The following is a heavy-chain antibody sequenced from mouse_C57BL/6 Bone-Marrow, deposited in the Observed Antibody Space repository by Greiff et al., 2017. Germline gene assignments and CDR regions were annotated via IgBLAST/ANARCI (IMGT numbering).Heavy chain of an antibody. CDR1: GYTFTSYW. D-gene: IGHD1-1*01. Sequence: QVQLQQSGAELVKPGASVKMSCKASGYTFTSYWITWVKQRPGQGLEWIGDIYPGSGSTNYNEKFKSKATLTVDTSSSTAYMQLSSLTSEDSAVYYCARPYYYGSSHGWFAYWGQGTLVTVSA. V-gene: IGHV1-55*01. J-gene: IGHJ3*01. CDR3: ARPYYYGSSHGWFAY. CDR2: IYPGSGST.